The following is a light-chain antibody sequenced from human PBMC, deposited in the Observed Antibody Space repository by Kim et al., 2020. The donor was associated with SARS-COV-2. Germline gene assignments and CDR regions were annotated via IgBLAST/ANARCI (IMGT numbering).Light chain of an antibody. V-gene: IGLV2-8*01. Sequence: QSVVTQPPSASGSPGQSVTISCTGTSGDIDDYDYLSWYQQHPGRAPKLMIYEVNKRPSGVPDRFSGSKSGNTASLTVSGLQAEDEADYYCSSYAGSNKRVFGGGTQLTVL. CDR2: EVN. CDR1: SGDIDDYDY. J-gene: IGLJ3*02. CDR3: SSYAGSNKRV.